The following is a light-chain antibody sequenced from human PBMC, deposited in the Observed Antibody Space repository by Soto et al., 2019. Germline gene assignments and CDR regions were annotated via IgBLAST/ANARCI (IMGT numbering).Light chain of an antibody. J-gene: IGKJ2*01. Sequence: ELVLTQSPGTLSLSPGERATLSCRASQSVSSSYLAWYQQKPGQAPRLLIYGASNRATGIPDRFSGSGSGTDFNLTISRLEPEDFAVDFCQQYGRSPPFTFGQGTKVEIK. V-gene: IGKV3-20*01. CDR2: GAS. CDR1: QSVSSSY. CDR3: QQYGRSPPFT.